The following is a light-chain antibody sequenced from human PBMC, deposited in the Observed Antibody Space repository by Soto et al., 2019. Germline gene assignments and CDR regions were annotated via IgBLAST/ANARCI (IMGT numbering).Light chain of an antibody. J-gene: IGKJ4*01. CDR2: DAS. V-gene: IGKV1-33*01. CDR3: QQYDNLPLT. CDR1: QDITNF. Sequence: DIQMTQSPSYLSASVGDRVTITCQASQDITNFLNWYQQKPGKAPKLLISDASKLQTGVPSRFSGGGSGTHFTFTISSLQPEDIATYYCQQYDNLPLTFGGGTKVEIE.